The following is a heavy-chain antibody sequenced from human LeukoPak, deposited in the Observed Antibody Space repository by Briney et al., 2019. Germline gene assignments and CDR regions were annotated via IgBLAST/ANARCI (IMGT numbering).Heavy chain of an antibody. J-gene: IGHJ4*02. CDR1: GGSISSYY. D-gene: IGHD3-10*01. V-gene: IGHV4-59*08. Sequence: PSETLSLTCTVSGGSISSYYWTWIRQAPGKGLAWIGYVYNTRNTNYNPSLKSRVTISVDTAENQFSLKLYSVTAADTAIYYCARRRASGFGELLDYWGQGLLVTVSS. CDR3: ARRRASGFGELLDY. CDR2: VYNTRNT.